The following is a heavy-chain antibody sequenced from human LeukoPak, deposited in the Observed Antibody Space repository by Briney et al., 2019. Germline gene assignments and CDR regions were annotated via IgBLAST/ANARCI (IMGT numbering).Heavy chain of an antibody. CDR2: ISSSSSYI. V-gene: IGHV3-21*01. J-gene: IGHJ4*02. Sequence: PGGSLRLSCAASGFTFSSYSMNWVRQAPGKGLEWVSSISSSSSYIYYADSVKGRFTISRDNAKNSLYLQMNSLRAEDTAVYYCASLYSSGWPYNDYWGQGTLVTVSS. D-gene: IGHD6-19*01. CDR1: GFTFSSYS. CDR3: ASLYSSGWPYNDY.